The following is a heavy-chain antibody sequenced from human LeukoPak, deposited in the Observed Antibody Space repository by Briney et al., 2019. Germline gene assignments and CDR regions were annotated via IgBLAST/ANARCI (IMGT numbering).Heavy chain of an antibody. CDR1: GVTFSNYA. V-gene: IGHV3-23*01. D-gene: IGHD6-13*01. CDR2: ISDSGST. J-gene: IGHJ3*01. Sequence: PGGSLRLSCAASGVTFSNYAMTCVRQAPGEGLEWVSTISDSGSTFYADSVKGRFTISRDNSKNTLFLQMNGLRAGDTAVYYCAKDWPSEWQQLPDYDAVDVWGQGTMVTVSS. CDR3: AKDWPSEWQQLPDYDAVDV.